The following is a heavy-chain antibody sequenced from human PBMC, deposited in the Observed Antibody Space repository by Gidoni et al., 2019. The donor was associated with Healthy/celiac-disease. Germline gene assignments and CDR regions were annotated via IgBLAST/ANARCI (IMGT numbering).Heavy chain of an antibody. V-gene: IGHV3-23*01. J-gene: IGHJ4*02. CDR1: GFTFSSYA. CDR2: TSCSGGST. Sequence: EVQLLESGGGLVPPGGSLRLSCAASGFTFSSYAMSWVRQAPGKGLEWGSATSCSGGSTYYADSVKGRFTISRDNSKNTLYLQMNSLRAEDTAVYYCAKRDPVVCIDYWGQGTLVTVSS. CDR3: AKRDPVVCIDY. D-gene: IGHD3-22*01.